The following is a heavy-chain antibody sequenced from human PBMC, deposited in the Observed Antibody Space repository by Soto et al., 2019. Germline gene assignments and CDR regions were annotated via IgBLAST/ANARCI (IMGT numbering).Heavy chain of an antibody. D-gene: IGHD3-22*01. Sequence: GASVKVSCKASGFTFTSSAVQWVRQARGQRFEWIGWIVVGSGNTNYAQKFQERVTITRDMSTSTAYMELSSLRSEDTAVYYCAASPNYDSSGSLDWFDPWGQGTLVTVSS. V-gene: IGHV1-58*01. J-gene: IGHJ5*02. CDR3: AASPNYDSSGSLDWFDP. CDR1: GFTFTSSA. CDR2: IVVGSGNT.